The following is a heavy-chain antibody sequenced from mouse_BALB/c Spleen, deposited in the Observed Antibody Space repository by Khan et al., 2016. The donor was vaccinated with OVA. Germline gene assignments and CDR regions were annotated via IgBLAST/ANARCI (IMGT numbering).Heavy chain of an antibody. D-gene: IGHD1-1*02. J-gene: IGHJ2*01. V-gene: IGHV1-7*01. CDR3: ARRGLWWDFDY. CDR1: GYTFINYW. CDR2: INPSTGYT. Sequence: QVQLQQSGAELAKPGASVKMSCKASGYTFINYWILWVKQRPGQGLEWIGYINPSTGYTEYNQNFKDKATLTADKSSSTAYMQLSSLTSEDSAVYYRARRGLWWDFDYWGQGTTLTVSS.